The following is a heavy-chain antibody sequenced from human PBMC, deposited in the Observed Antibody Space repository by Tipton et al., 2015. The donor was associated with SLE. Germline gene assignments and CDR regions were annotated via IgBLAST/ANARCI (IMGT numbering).Heavy chain of an antibody. CDR3: SRLAYSTGYYYFDY. CDR1: GGSVGSSSYY. J-gene: IGHJ4*02. V-gene: IGHV4-39*01. Sequence: LRLSCTVSGGSVGSSSYYWGWLRQPPGKELEWIGSIYYAGGTYYTPSLESRATISMDTSKSQFSLKLTSVTAADTALYFCSRLAYSTGYYYFDYWGRGALVTVSS. CDR2: IYYAGGT. D-gene: IGHD3-9*01.